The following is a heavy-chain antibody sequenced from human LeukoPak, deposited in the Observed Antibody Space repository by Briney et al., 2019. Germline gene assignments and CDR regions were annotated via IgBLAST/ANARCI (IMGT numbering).Heavy chain of an antibody. CDR2: FDPEDGET. V-gene: IGHV1-24*01. D-gene: IGHD6-13*01. CDR1: GYTLTELS. CDR3: LSLAAAGNIPTDY. J-gene: IGHJ4*02. Sequence: ASVKVSCKVSGYTLTELSMHWVRQAPGKGLEWMGGFDPEDGETIYAQKFQGRVTMTEDTSTDTAYMELSSLRSEDTAVYYCLSLAAAGNIPTDYWGQGTLVTVSS.